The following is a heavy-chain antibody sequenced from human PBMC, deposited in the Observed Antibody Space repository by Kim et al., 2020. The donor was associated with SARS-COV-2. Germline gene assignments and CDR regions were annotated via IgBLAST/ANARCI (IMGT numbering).Heavy chain of an antibody. CDR3: ARDRCSSTSCQGYWFDP. J-gene: IGHJ5*02. V-gene: IGHV4-31*03. D-gene: IGHD2-2*01. CDR1: GGSISSGGYY. CDR2: IYYSGST. Sequence: SETLSLTCTVSGGSISSGGYYWSWIRQHPGKGLEWIGYIYYSGSTYYNPSLKSRVTISVDTSKNQFSLKLSSVTAADTAVYYCARDRCSSTSCQGYWFDPWGQGTLVTVSS.